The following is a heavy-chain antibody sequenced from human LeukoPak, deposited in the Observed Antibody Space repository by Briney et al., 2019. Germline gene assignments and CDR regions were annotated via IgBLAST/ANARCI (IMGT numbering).Heavy chain of an antibody. CDR3: ARDTSAGRYAMDV. J-gene: IGHJ6*02. D-gene: IGHD6-25*01. Sequence: SETLSLTCTVSGGSFSTYYWSWIRQPPGKGLEWIGYIYNSGITNYNPSLKSRVTISADTAKNQFSLKLTSVTAADTAVYYCARDTSAGRYAMDVWGQGTTVTVSS. CDR1: GGSFSTYY. CDR2: IYNSGIT. V-gene: IGHV4-59*01.